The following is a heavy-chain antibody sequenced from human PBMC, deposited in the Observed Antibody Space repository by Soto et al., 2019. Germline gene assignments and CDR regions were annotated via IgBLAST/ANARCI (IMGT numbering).Heavy chain of an antibody. CDR2: TSGSGGST. CDR3: AKESRTFLEWSIYYYGMDV. V-gene: IGHV3-23*01. D-gene: IGHD3-3*01. CDR1: GFTFSSYA. J-gene: IGHJ6*02. Sequence: PGGSLRLSCAASGFTFSSYAMSWVRQAPGKGLEWVSATSGSGGSTYYADSVKGRFTISRDNSKNTLYLQMNSLRAEDTAVYYCAKESRTFLEWSIYYYGMDVWGQGTTVTVSS.